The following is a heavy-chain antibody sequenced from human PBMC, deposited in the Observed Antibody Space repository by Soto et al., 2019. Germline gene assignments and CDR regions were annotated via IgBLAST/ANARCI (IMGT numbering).Heavy chain of an antibody. CDR3: ARVGITMVRGVKNYYGMDV. D-gene: IGHD3-10*01. J-gene: IGHJ6*02. V-gene: IGHV4-31*03. Sequence: QVQLQESGPGLVKPSQTLSLTCTVSGGSISSGGYYWSWIRQHPGKGLEWIGYTYYSGSTYYNPSLKSRVTISVYTSKNHFSLKLSSVTAADTAVYYCARVGITMVRGVKNYYGMDVWGQGTTVTVSS. CDR2: TYYSGST. CDR1: GGSISSGGYY.